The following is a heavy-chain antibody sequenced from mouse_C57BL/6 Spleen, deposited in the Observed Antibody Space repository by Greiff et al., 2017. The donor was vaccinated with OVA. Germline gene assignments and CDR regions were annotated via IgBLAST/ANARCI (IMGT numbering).Heavy chain of an antibody. D-gene: IGHD1-1*01. CDR3: ARRGVTVVATDAFDY. CDR1: GYTFTSYW. V-gene: IGHV1-50*01. J-gene: IGHJ2*01. CDR2: IDPSDSYT. Sequence: QVQLQQPGAELVKPGASVKLSCKASGYTFTSYWMQWVKQRPGQGLEWIGEIDPSDSYTNYNQKFKGKATLTVDTSSSTAYMQLSSLTAEDSAVYYCARRGVTVVATDAFDYWGQGTTLTVSS.